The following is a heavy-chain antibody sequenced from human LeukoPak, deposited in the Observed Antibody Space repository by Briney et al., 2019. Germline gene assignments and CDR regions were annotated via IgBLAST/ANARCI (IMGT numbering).Heavy chain of an antibody. J-gene: IGHJ5*02. CDR1: GFTFSPYA. D-gene: IGHD6-13*01. Sequence: PGGSLRLSCAASGFTFSPYAMSWVRQAPGKGLEWVSAISGSATSTYYADSVQGRFTISRDNSKNSLYLQMNSLRAEDTAVYYCARVADSSSWYWFDPWGQGTLVTVSS. CDR2: ISGSATST. V-gene: IGHV3-23*01. CDR3: ARVADSSSWYWFDP.